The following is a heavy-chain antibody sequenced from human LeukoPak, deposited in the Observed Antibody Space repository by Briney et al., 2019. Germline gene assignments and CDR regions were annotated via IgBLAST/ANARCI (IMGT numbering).Heavy chain of an antibody. Sequence: GESLKISCKGSGXSFTSYWSSWVRQMPGKGLEWMGRIDPSDSYTNYSPSFQGHVTISADKSISTAYLQWSSLKASDTAMYYCARGSGWYTDYYGMDVWGQGTTVTVSS. CDR3: ARGSGWYTDYYGMDV. J-gene: IGHJ6*02. V-gene: IGHV5-10-1*01. CDR1: GXSFTSYW. D-gene: IGHD6-19*01. CDR2: IDPSDSYT.